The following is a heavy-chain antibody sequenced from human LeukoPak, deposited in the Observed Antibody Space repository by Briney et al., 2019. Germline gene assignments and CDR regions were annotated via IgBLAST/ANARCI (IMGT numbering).Heavy chain of an antibody. J-gene: IGHJ5*02. D-gene: IGHD5-12*01. CDR3: ARGHCGYDNYYWFDP. CDR1: GGTFSSYA. CDR2: IIPIFGTA. Sequence: GASVKVSCKASGGTFSSYAISWVRQAPGQGLEWMGRIIPIFGTANYAQKFQGRVTITTDESTSTAYMELSSLRSEDTAVYYCARGHCGYDNYYWFDPWGQGTLVTVSS. V-gene: IGHV1-69*05.